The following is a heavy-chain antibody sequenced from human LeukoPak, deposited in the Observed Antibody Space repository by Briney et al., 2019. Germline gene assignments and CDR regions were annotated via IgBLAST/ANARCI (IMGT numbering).Heavy chain of an antibody. J-gene: IGHJ4*02. CDR1: GFTFSSYW. Sequence: GGSLRLSCAASGFTFSSYWMSWVRQAPGKGLEWVANIKKDGSEKYYVDSVKGRFTISRDNAKTSLYLQMNSLRAEDTAVYYCARKVYRSGWNFDYWGQGTLVTVSS. D-gene: IGHD6-19*01. CDR3: ARKVYRSGWNFDY. V-gene: IGHV3-7*01. CDR2: IKKDGSEK.